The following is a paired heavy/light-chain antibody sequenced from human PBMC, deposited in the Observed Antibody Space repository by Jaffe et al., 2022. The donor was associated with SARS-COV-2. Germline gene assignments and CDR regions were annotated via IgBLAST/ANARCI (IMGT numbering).Heavy chain of an antibody. CDR2: IIPIFGTA. CDR3: ARDPLALSVGATDYYYYGMDV. V-gene: IGHV1-69*01. D-gene: IGHD1-26*01. CDR1: GGTFSSYA. Sequence: QVQLVQSGAEVKKPGSSVKVSCKASGGTFSSYAISWVRQAPGQGLEWMGGIIPIFGTANYAQKFQGRVTITADESTSTAYMELSSLRSEDTAVYYCARDPLALSVGATDYYYYGMDVWGQGTTVTVSS. J-gene: IGHJ6*02.
Light chain of an antibody. CDR2: GAS. J-gene: IGKJ2*01. V-gene: IGKV3-20*01. Sequence: EIVLTQSPGTLSLSPGERATLSCRASQSVSSSYLAWYQQKPGQAPRLLIYGASSRATGIPDRFSGSGSGTDFTLTISRLEPEDFAVYYCQQYGSSPTFGQGTKLEIK. CDR3: QQYGSSPT. CDR1: QSVSSSY.